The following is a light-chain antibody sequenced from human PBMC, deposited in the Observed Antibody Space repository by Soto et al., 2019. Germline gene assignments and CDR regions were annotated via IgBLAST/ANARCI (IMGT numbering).Light chain of an antibody. CDR2: AAS. CDR3: QQSNSFPLT. J-gene: IGKJ4*01. CDR1: QGISSR. Sequence: DIQMTQSPSSVSASVGDRVTITCRASQGISSRLAWYQQKPGQAPNLLIYAASSLQSGVPSRFSGSGSETDFTLTIGSLQPEDFATYYGQQSNSFPLTFGGGTKVEIK. V-gene: IGKV1-12*01.